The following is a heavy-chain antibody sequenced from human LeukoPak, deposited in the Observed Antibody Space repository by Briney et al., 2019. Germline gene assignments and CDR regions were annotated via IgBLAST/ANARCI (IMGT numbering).Heavy chain of an antibody. CDR1: GFTFSSYS. V-gene: IGHV3-30*03. Sequence: GGSLRLSCAASGFTFSSYSMNWVRQAPGKGLEWVAVISYDGSNKYYADSVKGRFTISRDNSKNTLYLQMNSLRAEDTAVYYCARNKWELLTGDAFDIWGQGTMVTVSS. D-gene: IGHD1-26*01. J-gene: IGHJ3*02. CDR2: ISYDGSNK. CDR3: ARNKWELLTGDAFDI.